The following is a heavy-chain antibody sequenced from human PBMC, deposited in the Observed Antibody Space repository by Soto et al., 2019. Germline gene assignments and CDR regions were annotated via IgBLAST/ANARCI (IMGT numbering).Heavy chain of an antibody. Sequence: QVQLQESGPGLVKPSQTLSLTCTASGGSISSGDYYWSWMRQHPGKALEWIGYIYYSGSTYYNPSLKSRVTIAVDTSNNQCSLKLSSVTAADTAVYYCARGRGTGTYPHDFPPWGQGTLVTVSS. CDR2: IYYSGST. CDR1: GGSISSGDYY. D-gene: IGHD1-26*01. V-gene: IGHV4-31*03. CDR3: ARGRGTGTYPHDFPP. J-gene: IGHJ1*01.